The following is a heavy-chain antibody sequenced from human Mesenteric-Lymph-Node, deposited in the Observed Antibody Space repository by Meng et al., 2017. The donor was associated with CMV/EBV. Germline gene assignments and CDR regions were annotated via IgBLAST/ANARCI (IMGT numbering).Heavy chain of an antibody. D-gene: IGHD2-2*01. V-gene: IGHV1-2*02. J-gene: IGHJ6*02. CDR3: ARDRSGAHVVVPAASHQYYYGMDV. CDR1: GYTITDYF. CDR2: INPNSGGT. Sequence: ASVKVSCKASGYTITDYFLNWVRQAPGQGLEWMGWINPNSGGTNYAQKFQGRVTMTRDTSISTAYMELSRLRSDDTAVYYCARDRSGAHVVVPAASHQYYYGMDVWGQGTTVTVSS.